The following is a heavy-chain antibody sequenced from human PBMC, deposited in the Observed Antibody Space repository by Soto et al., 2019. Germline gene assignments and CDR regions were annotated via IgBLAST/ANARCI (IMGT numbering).Heavy chain of an antibody. D-gene: IGHD3-10*01. CDR1: GYTFTSYY. J-gene: IGHJ6*02. V-gene: IGHV1-46*01. CDR3: AREWVGTMVRGVGYGMDV. CDR2: INPSGGST. Sequence: QVQLVQSGAEVKKPGASVKVSCKASGYTFTSYYMHWVRQAPGQGLEWMGIINPSGGSTSYAQKFQGRVTMTRDTSTSTVYMELSSLRSEDTAVYYCAREWVGTMVRGVGYGMDVWGQGTTVTVSS.